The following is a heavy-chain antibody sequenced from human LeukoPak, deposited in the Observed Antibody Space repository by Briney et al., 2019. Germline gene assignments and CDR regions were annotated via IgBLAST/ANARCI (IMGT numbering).Heavy chain of an antibody. CDR2: INPSGGST. D-gene: IGHD3-16*01. Sequence: ASVKVSCKASGYTFTSNYMHWVRQAPGQGLEWMGIINPSGGSTSYAQKSQGRVTMTRDTSTSTVYMELSSLRSEDTAVYYCARASLGDLFYSDFWGQGTLVTVSS. CDR3: ARASLGDLFYSDF. J-gene: IGHJ4*02. CDR1: GYTFTSNY. V-gene: IGHV1-46*01.